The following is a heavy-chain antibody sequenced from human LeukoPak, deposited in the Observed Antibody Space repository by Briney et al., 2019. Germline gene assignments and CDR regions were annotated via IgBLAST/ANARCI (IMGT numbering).Heavy chain of an antibody. Sequence: GGSLRLSCAASGFTFSDYYMSWIRQAPGKGLEWVSSISSSSSYIYYADSVKGRFTISRDSSKNTVYLQMNSLRAEDTAMYYCAAHTSSWSHFGCWGQGALVTVSS. V-gene: IGHV3-11*03. CDR3: AAHTSSWSHFGC. CDR1: GFTFSDYY. D-gene: IGHD6-13*01. CDR2: ISSSSSYI. J-gene: IGHJ4*02.